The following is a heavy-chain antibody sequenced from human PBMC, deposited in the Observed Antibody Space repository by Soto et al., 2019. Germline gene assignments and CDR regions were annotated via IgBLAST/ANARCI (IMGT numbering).Heavy chain of an antibody. CDR3: AKGGSGSYDLYYYYYYMDV. Sequence: GGSLILSCAASGFTFSSYAMSWVRQAPGKGLEWVSAISGSGGSTYYADSVKGRFTISRDNSKNTLYLQMNSLRAEDTAVYYCAKGGSGSYDLYYYYYYMDVWGKGTTVTVSS. D-gene: IGHD3-10*01. CDR1: GFTFSSYA. J-gene: IGHJ6*03. V-gene: IGHV3-23*01. CDR2: ISGSGGST.